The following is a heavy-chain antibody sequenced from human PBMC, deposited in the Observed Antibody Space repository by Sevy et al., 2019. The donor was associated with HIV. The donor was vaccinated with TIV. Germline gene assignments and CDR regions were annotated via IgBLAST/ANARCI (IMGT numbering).Heavy chain of an antibody. D-gene: IGHD3-10*01. CDR1: GGSISSGGYY. V-gene: IGHV4-31*03. J-gene: IGHJ4*02. CDR3: ARGGTWFGELTYGYYFDY. CDR2: IYYSGST. Sequence: SETLSLTCTVSGGSISSGGYYWSWIRQHSGKGREWIGYIYYSGSTYYNPSLKSRVTISVDTSKNQFSLKLSSVTAADTAVYYCARGGTWFGELTYGYYFDYWGQGTLVTVSS.